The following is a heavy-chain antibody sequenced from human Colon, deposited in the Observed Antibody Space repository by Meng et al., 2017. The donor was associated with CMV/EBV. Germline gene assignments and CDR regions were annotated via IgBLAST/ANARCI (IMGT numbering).Heavy chain of an antibody. V-gene: IGHV1-8*01. CDR1: GYTFSTYD. Sequence: ASVKVSCKASGYTFSTYDINWVRQATGQGLEWMGEMKPSSGHTAYAQKFQGRLTMTRNTSIGTAYMELSSLRSDDTAVYYCARLAPAGIYYGGDDYWGQGALVTVSS. J-gene: IGHJ4*02. CDR2: MKPSSGHT. D-gene: IGHD4-17*01. CDR3: ARLAPAGIYYGGDDY.